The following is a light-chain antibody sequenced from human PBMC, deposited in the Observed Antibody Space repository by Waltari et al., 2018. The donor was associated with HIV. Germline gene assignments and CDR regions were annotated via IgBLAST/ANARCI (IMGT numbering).Light chain of an antibody. J-gene: IGLJ2*01. V-gene: IGLV2-14*01. CDR3: SSYTSSSTLV. CDR2: EVS. CDR1: SSDVGGHTY. Sequence: QSALTQPPSVSGSPGQSITIPCTGTSSDVGGHTYVSWYQQHPGKAPKLMIYEVSNRPSGVSNRFSGSKSGNTASLTISGLQSEDEADYYCSSYTSSSTLVFGGGTKLTVL.